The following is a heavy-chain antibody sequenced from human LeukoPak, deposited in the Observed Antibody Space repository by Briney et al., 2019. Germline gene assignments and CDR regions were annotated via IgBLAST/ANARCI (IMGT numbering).Heavy chain of an antibody. V-gene: IGHV3-21*01. D-gene: IGHD2-2*01. CDR1: GFTFGDYT. CDR3: AREVVIVVEPAANTIDY. J-gene: IGHJ4*02. CDR2: ISKSSTYI. Sequence: GGSLRLSCAASGFTFGDYTMIWVRQAPGKGLEWVSAISKSSTYIKYADSVKCRFTVSRGNAKNSLFLQMNSLRVEDTAVYYCAREVVIVVEPAANTIDYWGQGTRVTVSS.